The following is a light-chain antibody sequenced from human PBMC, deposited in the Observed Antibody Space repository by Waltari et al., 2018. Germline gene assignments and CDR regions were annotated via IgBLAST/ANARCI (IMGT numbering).Light chain of an antibody. CDR3: QQHGISPLS. J-gene: IGKJ4*01. CDR1: QSVPSNY. CDR2: RSS. V-gene: IGKV3-20*01. Sequence: EIVLTQSPVTLSLSPGETVTLSCMASQSVPSNYIFWYQQKPGQAPRLLLSRSSNRAPDIPDRFSGSGSGTDFTLTISRLEPEDAGVYFCQQHGISPLSFGGGTKLEI.